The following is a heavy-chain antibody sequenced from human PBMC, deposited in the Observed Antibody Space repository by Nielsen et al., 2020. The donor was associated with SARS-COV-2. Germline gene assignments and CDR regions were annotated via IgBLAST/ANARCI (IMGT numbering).Heavy chain of an antibody. J-gene: IGHJ2*01. Sequence: GGSLRLSCAASGFTFDDYAMHWVRQAPGKGLEWVSGISWNSGSIGYADSVKGRFTISRDNAKDSVYLEMSSLRPEDTAFYYCAKDSSSSGGYWYFDLWGRGTLVTVSS. CDR2: ISWNSGSI. CDR3: AKDSSSSGGYWYFDL. D-gene: IGHD3-10*01. V-gene: IGHV3-9*01. CDR1: GFTFDDYA.